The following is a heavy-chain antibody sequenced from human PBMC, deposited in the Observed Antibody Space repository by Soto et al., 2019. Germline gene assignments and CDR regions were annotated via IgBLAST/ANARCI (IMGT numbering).Heavy chain of an antibody. Sequence: SETLSLTCTVSGGSISSSSYYWGWIRQPPGKGLEWIGSIYYSGSTYYNPSLKSRVTISVDTSKNQFSLKLSSVTAADTAVYYCARQPYDSSGYYYFYYSGMDVWGQGTTVTVSS. V-gene: IGHV4-39*01. CDR1: GGSISSSSYY. J-gene: IGHJ6*02. D-gene: IGHD3-22*01. CDR2: IYYSGST. CDR3: ARQPYDSSGYYYFYYSGMDV.